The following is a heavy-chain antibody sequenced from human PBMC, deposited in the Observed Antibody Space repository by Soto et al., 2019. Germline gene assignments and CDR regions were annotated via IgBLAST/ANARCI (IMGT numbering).Heavy chain of an antibody. D-gene: IGHD2-15*01. Sequence: SETLSLTCAVSGGSISSYYWSWIRQPPGKGLEWIGYMYYSGSTNYNPSLKSRVTISADTSKNQFSLKLSTVTAADTAVYYCAKDRVVVADPTSKYYFDYWGQGTLVTVSS. CDR2: MYYSGST. J-gene: IGHJ4*02. CDR1: GGSISSYY. V-gene: IGHV4-59*12. CDR3: AKDRVVVADPTSKYYFDY.